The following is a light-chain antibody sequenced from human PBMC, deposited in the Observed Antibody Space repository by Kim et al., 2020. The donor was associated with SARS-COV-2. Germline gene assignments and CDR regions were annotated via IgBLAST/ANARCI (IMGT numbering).Light chain of an antibody. Sequence: SSELTQDPAVSVALGQTVRITCQEDSLRNYYASWYQQKPRQAPVVVIYGRNDRPSGIPDRFSGSNSGNTASLTITGAQAEDEANYYCNSRDSSGNHLVFGGGTQLTVL. CDR3: NSRDSSGNHLV. V-gene: IGLV3-19*01. CDR1: SLRNYY. CDR2: GRN. J-gene: IGLJ3*02.